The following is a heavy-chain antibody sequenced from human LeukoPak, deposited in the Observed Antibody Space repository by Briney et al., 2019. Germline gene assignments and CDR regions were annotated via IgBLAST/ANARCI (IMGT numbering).Heavy chain of an antibody. CDR3: VRDRGTYRPIDY. CDR2: ISYTGTYI. CDR1: AFSLSAYN. D-gene: IGHD1-26*01. J-gene: IGHJ4*02. Sequence: PGGSLRLSCAASAFSLSAYNMNWVREAPGKGLEWVSSISYTGTYIYYADSVKGRFTISRDNAQNSLYLQMNSLRAEDTAIYYCVRDRGTYRPIDYWGQGTLVTVSS. V-gene: IGHV3-21*04.